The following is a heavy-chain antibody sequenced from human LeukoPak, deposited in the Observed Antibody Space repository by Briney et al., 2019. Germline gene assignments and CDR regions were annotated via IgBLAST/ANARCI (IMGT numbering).Heavy chain of an antibody. CDR1: GYSISSGYY. D-gene: IGHD4-17*01. J-gene: IGHJ6*03. CDR2: IYHSGST. V-gene: IGHV4-38-2*02. Sequence: PSETLSLTCTVSGYSISSGYYWGWIRQPPGKGLEWIGSIYHSGSTYYNPSLKSRVTISVDTSKNQFSLKLSSVTAADTAVYYCARVYGDYGNYMDVWGKGTTVTVSS. CDR3: ARVYGDYGNYMDV.